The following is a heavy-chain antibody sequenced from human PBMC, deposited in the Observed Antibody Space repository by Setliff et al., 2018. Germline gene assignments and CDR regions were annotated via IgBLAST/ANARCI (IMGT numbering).Heavy chain of an antibody. CDR3: AKGGTHESDY. CDR2: INQDGGGE. J-gene: IGHJ4*02. CDR1: GFTFSFHW. V-gene: IGHV3-7*03. D-gene: IGHD3-16*01. Sequence: GASLKISCAASGFTFSFHWMSWVRQAPDKGLEWVASINQDGGGESYVDSVKGRFAISRDNAKNSLYLQMNSLRVEDTAVYYCAKGGTHESDYWGQGTLVTVSS.